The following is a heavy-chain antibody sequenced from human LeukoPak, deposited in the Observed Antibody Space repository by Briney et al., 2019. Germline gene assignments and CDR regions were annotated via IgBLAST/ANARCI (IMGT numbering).Heavy chain of an antibody. CDR2: FDPEDGET. J-gene: IGHJ4*02. Sequence: GASVTVSCKVSGYTLTELSMHWVRQAPGKGLEWMGGFDPEDGETIYAQKFQGRVTMTEDTSTDTAYMELSSLRSEDTAVYYCATDPLFKWELFRCDYWGQGTLVTVPS. D-gene: IGHD1-26*01. CDR3: ATDPLFKWELFRCDY. V-gene: IGHV1-24*01. CDR1: GYTLTELS.